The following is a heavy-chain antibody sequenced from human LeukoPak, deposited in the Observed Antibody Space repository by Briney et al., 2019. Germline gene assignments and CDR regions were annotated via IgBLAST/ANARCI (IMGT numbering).Heavy chain of an antibody. CDR1: GFTFSSYE. D-gene: IGHD2/OR15-2a*01. J-gene: IGHJ4*02. V-gene: IGHV3-48*03. Sequence: GGSLRLSCAVSGFTFSSYEMNWVRQAPGKGLEWVSHISSGGYTIYYADFVKGRFTISRDNAKNSLYLEMDSLRAEDTALYFCVRDRAFSTFDYWGQGTLVAVSS. CDR3: VRDRAFSTFDY. CDR2: ISSGGYTI.